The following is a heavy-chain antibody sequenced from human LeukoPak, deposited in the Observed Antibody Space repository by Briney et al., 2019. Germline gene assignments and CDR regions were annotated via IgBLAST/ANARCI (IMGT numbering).Heavy chain of an antibody. V-gene: IGHV1-69*13. CDR1: GGTFSSYA. CDR3: ARQQLEWATIRNVGYYQYYYMDV. CDR2: IIPIFGTA. J-gene: IGHJ6*03. Sequence: WASVKVSCKASGGTFSSYAISWVRQAPGQGLEWMGGIIPIFGTANYAQKFQGRVTITADESTSTAYMELSSLRSDDTAVYYCARQQLEWATIRNVGYYQYYYMDVWGKGTTVTVSS. D-gene: IGHD1-1*01.